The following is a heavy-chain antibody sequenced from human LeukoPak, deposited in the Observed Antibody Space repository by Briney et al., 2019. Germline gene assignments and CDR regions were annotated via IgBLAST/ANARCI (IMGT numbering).Heavy chain of an antibody. V-gene: IGHV3-23*01. CDR3: AKDRSYSGFSGRGAYFDY. Sequence: GGSLRLSCAASGFTFSSYAMSWVRQAPGNGLEWVSAITGGGGSTYYADSVKGRFTISRDNSKNTLYLQMNSLRAEDTAVYYCAKDRSYSGFSGRGAYFDYWGQGTLVTVSS. J-gene: IGHJ4*02. CDR2: ITGGGGST. D-gene: IGHD3-10*01. CDR1: GFTFSSYA.